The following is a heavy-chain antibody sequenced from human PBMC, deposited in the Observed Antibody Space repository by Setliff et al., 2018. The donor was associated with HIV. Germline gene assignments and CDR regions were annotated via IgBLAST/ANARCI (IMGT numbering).Heavy chain of an antibody. J-gene: IGHJ3*02. D-gene: IGHD6-19*01. CDR3: AKDMDAVSEDAFDI. Sequence: GGSLRLSCASSGFTFSSYAMTWVRQAPGKGLECVAVISGSGGDTYYADSVKGRFVISREKSKSTLYLQMNSLRVEDTAMYYCAKDMDAVSEDAFDIWGQGTMVTVSS. CDR1: GFTFSSYA. V-gene: IGHV3-23*01. CDR2: ISGSGGDT.